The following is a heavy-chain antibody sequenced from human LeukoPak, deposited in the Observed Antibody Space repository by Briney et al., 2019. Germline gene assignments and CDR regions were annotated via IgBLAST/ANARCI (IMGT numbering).Heavy chain of an antibody. D-gene: IGHD3-22*01. V-gene: IGHV1-24*01. J-gene: IGHJ4*02. CDR2: FDPEDDEK. Sequence: SVKVSRKGSGYMFTELSMHWVRQAPGKALEWMGGFDPEDDEKMYAQKFQGRVTMTEDTSTDTAYMELSSLRSEDTAVYYCAAELSSGYFDYWGQGTLVTVSS. CDR1: GYMFTELS. CDR3: AAELSSGYFDY.